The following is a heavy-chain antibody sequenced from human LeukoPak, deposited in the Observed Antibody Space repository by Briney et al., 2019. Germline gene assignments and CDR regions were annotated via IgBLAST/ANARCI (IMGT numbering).Heavy chain of an antibody. V-gene: IGHV4-59*08. CDR1: GGSISAFY. J-gene: IGHJ4*02. Sequence: SGTLSLTCTVSGGSISAFYWSWIRQPPGKGLEWIGYIYYTGSTNYNPSLKSRVTMSVDTSKNLFSLNVNSLTAADTAVYYCATQASGYNVGSLDFWGQGTLVTVSS. CDR3: ATQASGYNVGSLDF. D-gene: IGHD5/OR15-5a*01. CDR2: IYYTGST.